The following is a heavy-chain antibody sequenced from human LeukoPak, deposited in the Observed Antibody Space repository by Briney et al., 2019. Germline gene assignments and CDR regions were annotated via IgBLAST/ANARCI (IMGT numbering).Heavy chain of an antibody. CDR2: ISSSSSYI. Sequence: GGSLRHACAASGFTFSSYSMNWVRQAPRKGLEWVSSISSSSSYISYADSVKGRFTISRDNAKNSLYLQMNSLRAEDTAVYYCARDQTPYYWGQGTLVTVSS. CDR1: GFTFSSYS. J-gene: IGHJ4*02. CDR3: ARDQTPYY. V-gene: IGHV3-21*01.